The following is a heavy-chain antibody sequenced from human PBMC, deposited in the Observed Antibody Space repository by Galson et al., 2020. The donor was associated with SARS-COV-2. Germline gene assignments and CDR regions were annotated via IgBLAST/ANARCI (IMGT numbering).Heavy chain of an antibody. D-gene: IGHD2-15*01. J-gene: IGHJ4*02. Sequence: GGSLSLSCAASGFTFSSYAMHWVRQAPGKGLEWVAVITYDGSNKYYADPEKGRFTIARDNSKNTPYLQMNSLRAEDTAVYYCARELGYCSGGSCLRPSRYFDYWGQGNLVTVSS. CDR1: GFTFSSYA. CDR2: ITYDGSNK. V-gene: IGHV3-30-3*01. CDR3: ARELGYCSGGSCLRPSRYFDY.